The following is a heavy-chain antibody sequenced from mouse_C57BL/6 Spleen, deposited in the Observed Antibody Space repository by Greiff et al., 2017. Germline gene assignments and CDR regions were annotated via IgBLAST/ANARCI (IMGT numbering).Heavy chain of an antibody. CDR1: GYTFTSYW. CDR3: ARWGYSNAWFAY. J-gene: IGHJ3*01. V-gene: IGHV1-55*01. Sequence: VQLQQPGAELVKPGASVKMSCKASGYTFTSYWKTWVKQRPGQGLEGIGDIYPGSGSTNYNEKFKSKATLTVDTSSSTAYMQLSSLTSEDSAVYYCARWGYSNAWFAYWGQGTLVTVSA. CDR2: IYPGSGST. D-gene: IGHD2-5*01.